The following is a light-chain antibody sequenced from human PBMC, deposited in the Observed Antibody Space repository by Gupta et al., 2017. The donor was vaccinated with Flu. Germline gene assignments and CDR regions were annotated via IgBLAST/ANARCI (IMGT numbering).Light chain of an antibody. CDR3: SSYTSSSTLPYV. V-gene: IGLV2-14*01. J-gene: IGLJ1*01. Sequence: QSALTQPASVSGSPGQSITISCTGTSGDVGGYNYVSWYQQHPGKAPKLMIYEVSNRPSGVSNRFSGSKSGNTASLTISGLQAEDEADYYCSSYTSSSTLPYVFGTGTKVTVL. CDR1: SGDVGGYNY. CDR2: EVS.